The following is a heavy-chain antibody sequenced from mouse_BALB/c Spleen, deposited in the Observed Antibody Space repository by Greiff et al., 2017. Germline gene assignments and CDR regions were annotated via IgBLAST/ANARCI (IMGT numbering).Heavy chain of an antibody. V-gene: IGHV5-6-2*01. CDR2: INSNGGST. D-gene: IGHD4-1*01. CDR3: ARRGGTGYWYFDV. Sequence: DVKLVESGGGLVKLGGSLKLSCAASGFTFSSYYMSWVRQTPEKRLELVAAINSNGGSTYYPDTVKGRFTISRDNAKNTLYLQMSSLKSEDTALYYCARRGGTGYWYFDVWGAGTTVTVSS. J-gene: IGHJ1*01. CDR1: GFTFSSYY.